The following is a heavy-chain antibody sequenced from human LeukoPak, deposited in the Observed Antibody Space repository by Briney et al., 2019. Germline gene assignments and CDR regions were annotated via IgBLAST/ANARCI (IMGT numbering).Heavy chain of an antibody. CDR1: GFTFSSYS. V-gene: IGHV3-21*01. CDR3: ARDLTLGYCSSTSCLSPYYYYGMDV. D-gene: IGHD2-2*01. J-gene: IGHJ6*02. Sequence: GGSLRLSCAASGFTFSSYSMNWVRQAPGKGLEWVSSISSSSSYIYYADSVKGRFTISRDNAKNSLYLQMNSLRDEDTAVYYCARDLTLGYCSSTSCLSPYYYYGMDVWGQGTTVTVSS. CDR2: ISSSSSYI.